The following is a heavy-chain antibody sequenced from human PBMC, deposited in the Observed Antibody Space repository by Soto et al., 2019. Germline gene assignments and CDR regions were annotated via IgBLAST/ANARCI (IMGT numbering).Heavy chain of an antibody. Sequence: EVQLVESGGGLVQPGGSLRLSCAASGFIFSNFWMSWVRQAPGKGLEWVANIKEDGSEKYHVDSVKGRFTISRDNVKNLMYLQRDSLRAEDTAVYKCVRGGSHSCDDCGQGTLVTVSS. CDR3: VRGGSHSCDD. J-gene: IGHJ4*02. D-gene: IGHD1-26*01. CDR1: GFIFSNFW. V-gene: IGHV3-7*05. CDR2: IKEDGSEK.